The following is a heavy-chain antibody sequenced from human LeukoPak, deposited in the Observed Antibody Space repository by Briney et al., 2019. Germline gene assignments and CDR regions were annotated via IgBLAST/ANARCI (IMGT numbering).Heavy chain of an antibody. CDR2: IRYDGSNK. CDR3: ARDLSIAAAGTEGFDY. Sequence: PGGSLRLSCAASGFTFSSYGMHWVRQAPGKGLEWVAFIRYDGSNKYYADSVKGRFTISRDNSKNTLYLQMNSLRAEDTAVYYCARDLSIAAAGTEGFDYWGQGTLVTVSS. V-gene: IGHV3-30*02. D-gene: IGHD6-13*01. J-gene: IGHJ4*02. CDR1: GFTFSSYG.